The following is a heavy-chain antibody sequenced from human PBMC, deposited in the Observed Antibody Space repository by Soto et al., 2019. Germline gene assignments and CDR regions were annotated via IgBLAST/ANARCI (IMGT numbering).Heavy chain of an antibody. Sequence: GGSLRLSCAASGFTFSSYAMSWVRQAPGKGLEWVSAISGSGGSTYYADSVKGRFTISRDNSKNTLYLQMNSLRAEDTAVYYCARDKSDYYDSFGMDVWGQGTTVTVSS. D-gene: IGHD3-22*01. CDR3: ARDKSDYYDSFGMDV. V-gene: IGHV3-23*01. J-gene: IGHJ6*02. CDR2: ISGSGGST. CDR1: GFTFSSYA.